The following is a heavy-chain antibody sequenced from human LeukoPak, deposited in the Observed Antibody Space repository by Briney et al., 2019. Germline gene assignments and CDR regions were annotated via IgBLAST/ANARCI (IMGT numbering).Heavy chain of an antibody. V-gene: IGHV3-23*01. Sequence: GGSLRLSCAASGFTFITYAMTWVRQAPGKGLEWVSAISNTGGSTYYADSVKGRFTISRDNSKNTLYLQMNSLRAEDTAVYYCAKSLPTVVSYFDYWGQGTLVTVSS. CDR2: ISNTGGST. J-gene: IGHJ4*02. CDR3: AKSLPTVVSYFDY. CDR1: GFTFITYA. D-gene: IGHD4-23*01.